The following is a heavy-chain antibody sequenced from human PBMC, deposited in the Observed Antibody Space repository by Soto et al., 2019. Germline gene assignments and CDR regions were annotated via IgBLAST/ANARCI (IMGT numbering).Heavy chain of an antibody. CDR3: ARDRGGYDRLYYYHGMDV. CDR2: TYYRSKWYY. J-gene: IGHJ6*02. V-gene: IGHV6-1*01. CDR1: GDSVSSNSAG. D-gene: IGHD5-12*01. Sequence: SQTLSLTCAITGDSVSSNSAGWSWVRQSPSRGLEWLGRTYYRSKWYYEYAVSVRGRITINPDTSKNQYSLQLNSVTPEDTAVYYCARDRGGYDRLYYYHGMDVWGQGTTVTVSS.